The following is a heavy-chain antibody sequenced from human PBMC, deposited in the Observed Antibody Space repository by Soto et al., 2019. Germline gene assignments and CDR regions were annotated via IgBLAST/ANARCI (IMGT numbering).Heavy chain of an antibody. Sequence: EVQLVESGGGLVQPGRSLRLSCAASGFTFDDYAMHWVRQAQGKGLEWVSGISWNSGSIDYADSVKGRFTMSRDNAKNSLYLQMNSLIAEDTALYYCAKDRYSSISDVQHWGQVTLVTVYS. V-gene: IGHV3-9*01. CDR2: ISWNSGSI. D-gene: IGHD6-13*01. J-gene: IGHJ1*01. CDR3: AKDRYSSISDVQH. CDR1: GFTFDDYA.